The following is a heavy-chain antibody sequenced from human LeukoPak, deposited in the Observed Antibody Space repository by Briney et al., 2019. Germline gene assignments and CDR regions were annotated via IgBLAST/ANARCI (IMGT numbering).Heavy chain of an antibody. J-gene: IGHJ4*02. D-gene: IGHD1-14*01. CDR2: ISGSGGST. Sequence: QPGGSLRLSCAASGFTVSSNYMSRVRQAPVKGLEWVSAISGSGGSTYYADSVKGRFTISRDNSKNTLYLQMNSLRAEDTAVYYCAKERNSKGYFDYWGQGTLVTVSS. V-gene: IGHV3-23*01. CDR1: GFTVSSNY. CDR3: AKERNSKGYFDY.